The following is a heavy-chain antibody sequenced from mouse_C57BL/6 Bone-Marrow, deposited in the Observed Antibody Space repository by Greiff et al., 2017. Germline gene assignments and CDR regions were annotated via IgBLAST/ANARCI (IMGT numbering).Heavy chain of an antibody. CDR1: GFSFNTYA. CDR2: IRSKSNNYAT. J-gene: IGHJ3*01. D-gene: IGHD2-3*01. Sequence: EVQLVESGGGLVQPKGSLKLSCAASGFSFNTYAMNWVRQAPGKGLEWVARIRSKSNNYATYYADSVKDRFTISRDDSESMLYLQMNNLKTEDTAMYYCVRQDGYYKGVAYWGQGTLVTVSA. V-gene: IGHV10-1*01. CDR3: VRQDGYYKGVAY.